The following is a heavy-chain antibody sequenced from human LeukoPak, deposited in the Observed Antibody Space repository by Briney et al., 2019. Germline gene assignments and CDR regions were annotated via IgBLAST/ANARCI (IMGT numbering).Heavy chain of an antibody. V-gene: IGHV4-39*07. CDR1: GGSISSSSYY. CDR3: AGGAAGYSYG. Sequence: SETLSLTCTVSGGSISSSSYYWGWIRQPPGKGLEWIGSIYYSGSTYYNPSLKSRLTISIDTSKNQFSLRLSSVTAADTAVYYCAGGAAGYSYGWGQGTLVTVSS. J-gene: IGHJ4*02. D-gene: IGHD5-18*01. CDR2: IYYSGST.